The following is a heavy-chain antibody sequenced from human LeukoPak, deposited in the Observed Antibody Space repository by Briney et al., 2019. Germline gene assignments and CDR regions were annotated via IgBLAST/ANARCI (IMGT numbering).Heavy chain of an antibody. CDR1: GYTFTGYY. V-gene: IGHV1-2*04. J-gene: IGHJ6*02. Sequence: ASVKVSCKASGYTFTGYYMHWVRQAPGQGLEWMGWINPNSGGTNYAQKFQGWVTMTRDTSISTAYMELSRLRSDDTAVYYCARDQIYSSSPPYYYYGMDVWGQGTTVTVSS. D-gene: IGHD6-13*01. CDR2: INPNSGGT. CDR3: ARDQIYSSSPPYYYYGMDV.